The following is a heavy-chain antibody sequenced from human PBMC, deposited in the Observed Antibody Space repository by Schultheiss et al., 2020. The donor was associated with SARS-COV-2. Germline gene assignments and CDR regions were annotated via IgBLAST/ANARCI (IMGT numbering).Heavy chain of an antibody. CDR2: IKSKTDGGTT. Sequence: GGSLRLSCAASGFTFSSYWMSWVRQAPGKGLEWVGRIKSKTDGGTTDYAAPVKGRFTISRDDSKNTLYLQMNSLRAEDTAVYYCATDWNWGAREYWGQGTLVTVSS. V-gene: IGHV3-15*01. J-gene: IGHJ4*02. D-gene: IGHD7-27*01. CDR1: GFTFSSYW. CDR3: ATDWNWGAREY.